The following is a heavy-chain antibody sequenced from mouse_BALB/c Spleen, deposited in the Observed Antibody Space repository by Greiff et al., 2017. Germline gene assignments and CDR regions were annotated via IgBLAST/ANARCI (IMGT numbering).Heavy chain of an antibody. J-gene: IGHJ2*01. V-gene: IGHV1-69*01. CDR3: ARWGDYDVGDY. Sequence: QVQLKQPGAELVMPGASVKMSCKASGYTFTDYWMHWVKQRPGQGLEWIGAIDTSDSYTSYNQKFKGKATLTVDESSSTAYMQLSSLTSEDSAVYYCARWGDYDVGDYWGQGTTLTVSS. CDR2: IDTSDSYT. D-gene: IGHD2-4*01. CDR1: GYTFTDYW.